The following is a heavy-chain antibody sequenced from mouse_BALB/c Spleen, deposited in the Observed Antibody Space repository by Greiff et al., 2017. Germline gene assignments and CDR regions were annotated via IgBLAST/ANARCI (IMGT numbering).Heavy chain of an antibody. Sequence: VQLQQSGAELVRPGSSVKISCKASGYAFRSYWMNWVKQRPGQGLEWIGQIYPGDGDTNYNGKFKGKATLTADKSSSTAYMQLSSLTSEDSAVYFCAREDTTALFDYWGQGTTLTVSS. CDR3: AREDTTALFDY. V-gene: IGHV1-80*01. D-gene: IGHD1-1*01. J-gene: IGHJ2*01. CDR1: GYAFRSYW. CDR2: IYPGDGDT.